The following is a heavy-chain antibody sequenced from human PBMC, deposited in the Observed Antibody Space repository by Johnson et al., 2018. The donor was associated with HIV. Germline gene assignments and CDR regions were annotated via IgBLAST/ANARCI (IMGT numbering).Heavy chain of an antibody. J-gene: IGHJ3*02. V-gene: IGHV3-11*01. CDR3: AKEASSGPDAFDI. CDR2: ISGSGGTM. CDR1: GFTFHDSY. Sequence: QVQLVESGGGLVKPGGSLRLSCAASGFTFHDSYMSWIRQAPGKGLEWISYISGSGGTMYSADSVKGRFTISRNNAKNSLYLQMNSLRAEDTALYYCAKEASSGPDAFDIWGQGTMVTVSS. D-gene: IGHD6-19*01.